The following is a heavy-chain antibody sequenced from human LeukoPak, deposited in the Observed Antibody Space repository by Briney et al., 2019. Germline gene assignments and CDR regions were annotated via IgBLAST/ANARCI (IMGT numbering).Heavy chain of an antibody. CDR1: GGSFSGYY. CDR3: ARGPVLLWFGESQTSFDY. V-gene: IGHV4-34*01. CDR2: INHSGST. D-gene: IGHD3-10*01. Sequence: SETLSLTCAVYGGSFSGYYWSWIRQPSGKGLEWIGEINHSGSTNYNPSLKSRVTISVDTSKNQFSLKLSSVTAADTAVYYCARGPVLLWFGESQTSFDYWGQGTLVTVSS. J-gene: IGHJ4*02.